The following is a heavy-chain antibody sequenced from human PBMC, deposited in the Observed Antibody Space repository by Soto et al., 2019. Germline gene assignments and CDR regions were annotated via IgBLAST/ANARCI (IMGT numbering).Heavy chain of an antibody. D-gene: IGHD3-16*01. CDR3: ARVGGIYFLRAYGFDP. V-gene: IGHV4-59*01. J-gene: IGHJ5*02. Sequence: SETLSVTCTVSGGSISRYYWSWIRQPPGKGLEWIGYIYYSGSTNYNPSLKSRVTISVDTSKNQFSLKLNSVTAADTAVYYCARVGGIYFLRAYGFDPWGQGTLVTVSS. CDR1: GGSISRYY. CDR2: IYYSGST.